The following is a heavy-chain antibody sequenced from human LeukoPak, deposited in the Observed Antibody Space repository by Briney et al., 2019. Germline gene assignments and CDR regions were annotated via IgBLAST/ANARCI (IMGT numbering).Heavy chain of an antibody. J-gene: IGHJ3*02. Sequence: ASVKVSCKTSGYTSTSYGISWVRQAPGQGLEWMGWISAYSGHTYYARNLQGRVTMTTHTSTSTAYMELRSLRSDDTAVYYCARVYCSGGSCLDAFDIWGQGTMVTVSS. CDR1: GYTSTSYG. CDR3: ARVYCSGGSCLDAFDI. CDR2: ISAYSGHT. D-gene: IGHD2-15*01. V-gene: IGHV1-18*01.